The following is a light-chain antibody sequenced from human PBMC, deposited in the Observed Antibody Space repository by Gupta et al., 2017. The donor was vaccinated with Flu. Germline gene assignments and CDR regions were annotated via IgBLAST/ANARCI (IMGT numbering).Light chain of an antibody. V-gene: IGKV3-20*01. Sequence: EIVLTQSPGTLSLSPGERATLSCRASQSVSSSYLAWYQQKPGQAPRLLIYGASNRATGIPDRFSGSGSGTDVTLTISRLEPEDFAVYYCQQYLGTFGQGTKVEIK. J-gene: IGKJ1*01. CDR3: QQYLGT. CDR2: GAS. CDR1: QSVSSSY.